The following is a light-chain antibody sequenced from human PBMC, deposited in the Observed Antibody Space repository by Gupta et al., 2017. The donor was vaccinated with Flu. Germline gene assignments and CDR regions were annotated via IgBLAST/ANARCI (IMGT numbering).Light chain of an antibody. CDR3: AAWDDSLNGLWV. CDR2: NDS. J-gene: IGLJ3*02. CDR1: SSSNGIHA. Sequence: VTNSGAGSSSSNGIHAVNWYQKIPGTAPKLIIYNDSERPTGVPNRVSGSKSGTSASLAIRVLQAEDEADYYCAAWDDSLNGLWVIGGGTKLTVL. V-gene: IGLV1-44*01.